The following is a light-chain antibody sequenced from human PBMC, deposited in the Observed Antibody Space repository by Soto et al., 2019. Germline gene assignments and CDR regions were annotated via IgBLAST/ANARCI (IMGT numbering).Light chain of an antibody. J-gene: IGKJ5*01. CDR3: QQRNVWPPFT. V-gene: IGKV3-11*01. CDR1: QSIRTS. Sequence: EVVLTLSPATLSLSQGERATLSCRASQSIRTSLAWYQQKPGQAPRLVIFDASNRANGVPARFGGSGSGTDFTLTINSLEPEDFAVYYCQQRNVWPPFTFGQGTRLEIK. CDR2: DAS.